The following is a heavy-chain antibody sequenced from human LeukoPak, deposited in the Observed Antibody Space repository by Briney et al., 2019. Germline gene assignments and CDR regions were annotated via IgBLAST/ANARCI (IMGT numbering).Heavy chain of an antibody. J-gene: IGHJ5*02. CDR3: AKGYRDYVGWFDP. V-gene: IGHV4-59*01. D-gene: IGHD4-17*01. Sequence: SETLSLACTVSGASISSYYWIWIRQPPGKGLEWIGYINYSGNTNYNPSLKSRVTMSVDMSKNQHSLKLSSVSAADTAVYYCAKGYRDYVGWFDPWGQGTLVTVSS. CDR1: GASISSYY. CDR2: INYSGNT.